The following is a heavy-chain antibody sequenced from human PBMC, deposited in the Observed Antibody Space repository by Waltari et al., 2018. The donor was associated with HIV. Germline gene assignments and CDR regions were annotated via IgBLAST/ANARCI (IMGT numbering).Heavy chain of an antibody. J-gene: IGHJ5*02. CDR2: ISSSGNFK. Sequence: EVQLVESGGGPAKPGESLRLSCVTSGFILHGSSMTWVRQAPGKGPEWVSSISSSGNFKHYADSVKGRFTISRDNAENSLYLQMNGLRAEDTAIYYCARDSRGSTWSLNWFDPWGQGTLVTISS. CDR3: ARDSRGSTWSLNWFDP. CDR1: GFILHGSS. V-gene: IGHV3-21*02. D-gene: IGHD6-6*01.